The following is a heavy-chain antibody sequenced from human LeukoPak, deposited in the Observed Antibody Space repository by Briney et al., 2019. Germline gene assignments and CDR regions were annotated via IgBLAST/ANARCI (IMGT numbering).Heavy chain of an antibody. Sequence: SVKVSCKASGYTFTSYDINWVRQATGQGLEWMGWMNPNSGNTGYAQKFQGRVTMTRNTSIGTAYMELSSLRSEDTAVYYCAASNWDFYYYYYGMDVWGQGTTVTVSS. CDR3: AASNWDFYYYYYGMDV. CDR1: GYTFTSYD. CDR2: MNPNSGNT. J-gene: IGHJ6*02. D-gene: IGHD1-7*01. V-gene: IGHV1-8*01.